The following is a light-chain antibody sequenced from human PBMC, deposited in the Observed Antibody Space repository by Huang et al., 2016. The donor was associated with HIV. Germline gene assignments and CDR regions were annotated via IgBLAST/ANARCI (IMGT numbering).Light chain of an antibody. CDR2: WAS. V-gene: IGKV4-1*01. CDR1: QSVLYSSNNKNY. J-gene: IGKJ3*01. Sequence: DIVMTQSPDSLAVSLGERATINCKSSQSVLYSSNNKNYLAWYQQKPGQPPKLLIYWASTRESGVPDRFSGSGSGTDFTLTISSLQAEDVAVYYCQQYYSTPPVIFGPGTKVDIK. CDR3: QQYYSTPPVI.